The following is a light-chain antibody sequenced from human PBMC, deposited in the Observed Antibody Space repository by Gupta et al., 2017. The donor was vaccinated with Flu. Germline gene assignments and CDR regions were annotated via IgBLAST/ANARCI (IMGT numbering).Light chain of an antibody. CDR2: EGS. CDR3: CSYACSITLV. Sequence: SALPQPASVSGYPEPSITIACTGTSSDVGSYNLVSWYQQHPSKAPKLMIYEGSNRPAGVANRFSGSKSGNTSSLTIYGLQAEDEADYYCCSYACSITLVFGGGTKLTVL. V-gene: IGLV2-23*01. CDR1: SSDVGSYNL. J-gene: IGLJ3*02.